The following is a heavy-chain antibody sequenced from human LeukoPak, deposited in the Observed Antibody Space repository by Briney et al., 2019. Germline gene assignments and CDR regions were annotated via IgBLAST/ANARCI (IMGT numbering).Heavy chain of an antibody. CDR1: GFTFSSYA. CDR2: ISGSGGST. Sequence: GGSLRLSCAASGFTFSSYAMSWVRQAPGKGLEWVSGISGSGGSTYYADSVKGRFTISRDNSKNTLYLQMNSLRAEDTAVYYCAKLLSYHYYGMDVWGQGTAVTVSS. J-gene: IGHJ6*02. V-gene: IGHV3-23*01. CDR3: AKLLSYHYYGMDV.